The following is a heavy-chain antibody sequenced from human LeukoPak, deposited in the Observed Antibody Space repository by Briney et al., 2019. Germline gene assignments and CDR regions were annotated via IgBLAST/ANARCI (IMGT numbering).Heavy chain of an antibody. D-gene: IGHD3-10*01. CDR2: IHFSGDA. J-gene: IGHJ5*02. CDR3: ARRVQMSSASATSNTWLDP. Sequence: SETLSLTCTVSGDSISTYYLNWIRQPPGKRLEWIGHIHFSGDANYNPSLKSRVTISLNSAKNEFSLRLISVTAADTAVYYCARRVQMSSASATSNTWLDPWGQGTLVSVSP. CDR1: GDSISTYY. V-gene: IGHV4-59*01.